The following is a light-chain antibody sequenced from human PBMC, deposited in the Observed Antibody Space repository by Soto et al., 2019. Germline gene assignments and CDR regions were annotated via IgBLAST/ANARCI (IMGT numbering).Light chain of an antibody. CDR2: DVS. J-gene: IGLJ1*01. Sequence: QAVLTQPRSVSGSPGQSVTISCTGTSSGVGLYNYVSWYQQHPGKAPKLIIYDVSKRPSGVPDRFSGSKSGNTASLTISGLQAEDEGEYFCSSYGGSYTPYVFGTGTKLTVL. CDR1: SSGVGLYNY. V-gene: IGLV2-11*01. CDR3: SSYGGSYTPYV.